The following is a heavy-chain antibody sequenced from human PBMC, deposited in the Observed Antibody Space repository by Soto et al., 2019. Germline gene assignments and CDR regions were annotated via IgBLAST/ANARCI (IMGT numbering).Heavy chain of an antibody. J-gene: IGHJ5*02. V-gene: IGHV4-59*02. Sequence: SETLSLTCAVSGGSVSTYYWSWIRQPPGKGLEWVGHVYYNGSTNYNPSLKSRVTISVDTSKNQISLRLNSVTAADTAMYYCATLKILRATGSVQFDPWGQGTLVTVSS. CDR3: ATLKILRATGSVQFDP. D-gene: IGHD3-9*01. CDR2: VYYNGST. CDR1: GGSVSTYY.